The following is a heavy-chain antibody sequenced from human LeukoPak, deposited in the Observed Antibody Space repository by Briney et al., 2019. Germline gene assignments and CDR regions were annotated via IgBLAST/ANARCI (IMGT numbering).Heavy chain of an antibody. D-gene: IGHD2-15*01. CDR2: IWYDGRNK. Sequence: GGSLRLSCAASGFTSRSYGFHWVRQAPGKGLEWVAVIWYDGRNKYYADSVKGRFTFSRDNSKNTVYLEMNSLRAEDTAVYYCTRAGQGSVLDYWGQGTLVTVSS. J-gene: IGHJ4*02. CDR1: GFTSRSYG. CDR3: TRAGQGSVLDY. V-gene: IGHV3-33*01.